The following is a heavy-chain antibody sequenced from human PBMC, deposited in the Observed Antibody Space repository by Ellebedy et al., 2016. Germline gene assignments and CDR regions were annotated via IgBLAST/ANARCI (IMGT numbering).Heavy chain of an antibody. CDR2: VFHTGTT. CDR1: GVSLSSDY. D-gene: IGHD6-19*01. CDR3: AKWNGGWYAFEV. V-gene: IGHV4-59*01. J-gene: IGHJ3*01. Sequence: GSLRLSCSVSGVSLSSDYWNWIRRPPGKGLEWIGYVFHTGTTNYNPSLKSRVTMSVDTSKSQFSLRLTSVTAADTAAYYCAKWNGGWYAFEVWGQGTMVTVSS.